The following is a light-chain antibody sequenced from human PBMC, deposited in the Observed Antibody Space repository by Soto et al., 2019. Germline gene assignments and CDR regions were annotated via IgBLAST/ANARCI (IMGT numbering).Light chain of an antibody. V-gene: IGKV3-15*01. CDR1: ESVSYSY. J-gene: IGKJ5*01. CDR2: GAS. CDR3: QERGSLQIT. Sequence: AAVSLTRGERATLSCGASESVSYSYVAWYQQKPGQAPRLLIYGASTRATGIPARFSGSGSGTEFTLTISCLQSEDFAVYYCQERGSLQITFGQG.